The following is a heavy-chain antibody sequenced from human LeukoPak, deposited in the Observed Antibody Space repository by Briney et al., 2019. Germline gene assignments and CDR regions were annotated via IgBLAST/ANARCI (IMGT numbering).Heavy chain of an antibody. Sequence: PGGSLRLSCAASGFTFSSYSMNWVRQAPGKGLEWVSGINWNGGSTGYADSVKGRFTISRDNAKNSLYLQMNSLRAEDTALYYCARDNIVATISAYYMDVWGKGTTVTVSS. J-gene: IGHJ6*03. CDR2: INWNGGST. D-gene: IGHD5-12*01. CDR3: ARDNIVATISAYYMDV. CDR1: GFTFSSYS. V-gene: IGHV3-20*04.